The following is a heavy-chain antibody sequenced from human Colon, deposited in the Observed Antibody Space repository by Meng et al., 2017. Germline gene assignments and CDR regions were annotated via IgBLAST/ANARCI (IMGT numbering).Heavy chain of an antibody. CDR2: IYSSGST. J-gene: IGHJ4*02. V-gene: IGHV4-31*01. Sequence: VHLQESGPGLVKPSQTRSLTCTVPGGSISSGGFYWSWIRQHPGKGLEWIGYIYSSGSTYYHPSLKSLVSISVDTSKNQFSLKLSSVTAADTAVYYCARERVATTAVDFWGLGTLVTVSS. D-gene: IGHD1-1*01. CDR1: GGSISSGGFY. CDR3: ARERVATTAVDF.